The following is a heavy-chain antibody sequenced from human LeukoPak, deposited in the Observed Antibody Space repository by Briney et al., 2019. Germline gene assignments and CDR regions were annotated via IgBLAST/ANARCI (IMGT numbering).Heavy chain of an antibody. CDR3: ARGRSGSSSGWPKRYYFDY. Sequence: SETLSLTCAVYGGSFSGYYWSWIRQPPGKGLEWTGEINHSGSTNYNPSLKSRVTISADTSRNHFSLNLSSVTAADTAVYYCARGRSGSSSGWPKRYYFDYWGQGTLVTVSS. D-gene: IGHD6-19*01. CDR2: INHSGST. V-gene: IGHV4-34*01. CDR1: GGSFSGYY. J-gene: IGHJ4*02.